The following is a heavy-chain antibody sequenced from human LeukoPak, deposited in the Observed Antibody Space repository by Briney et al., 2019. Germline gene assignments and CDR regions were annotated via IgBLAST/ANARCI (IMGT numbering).Heavy chain of an antibody. CDR1: GFTFSNYE. V-gene: IGHV3-48*03. CDR2: ISGTGRTV. J-gene: IGHJ4*02. D-gene: IGHD1-7*01. Sequence: PGGSLRLSCAASGFTFSNYEMNWVRQAPGKGLEWVSYISGTGRTVYYADSVKGRFTISRGNAKNSLYLQMNSLRVEDTAVYYCARAHNWKYGTFDYWGQGTLVTVSS. CDR3: ARAHNWKYGTFDY.